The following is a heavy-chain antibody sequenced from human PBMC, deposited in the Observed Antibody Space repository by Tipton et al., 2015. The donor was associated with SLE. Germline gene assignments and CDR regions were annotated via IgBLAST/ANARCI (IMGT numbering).Heavy chain of an antibody. CDR3: AREGGSGSYSGY. Sequence: LRLSCTVSGGSISSSTYYWGWIRQPPGKGLEWIGSIYHSGSTNYNPSLKSRVTISVDKSKNQFSLKLSSVTAADTAVYYCAREGGSGSYSGYWGQGTLVTVSS. J-gene: IGHJ4*02. CDR2: IYHSGST. D-gene: IGHD3-10*01. V-gene: IGHV4-39*07. CDR1: GGSISSSTYY.